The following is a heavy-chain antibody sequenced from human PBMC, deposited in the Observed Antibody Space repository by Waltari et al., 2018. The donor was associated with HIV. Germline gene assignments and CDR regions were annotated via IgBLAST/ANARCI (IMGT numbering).Heavy chain of an antibody. D-gene: IGHD6-19*01. CDR3: AKAVGDTSGRYWGGDV. V-gene: IGHV3-48*03. Sequence: EVQLVESGGGLVQPGGSLRLPCAGSGFPFRTYEMTWVRQAPGKGLEWISYISAGGTKYYADSVKGRFSISRDNAKNSLYLQMNSLRAEDTAVYYCAKAVGDTSGRYWGGDVWGQGTTVTVSS. CDR1: GFPFRTYE. J-gene: IGHJ6*02. CDR2: ISAGGTK.